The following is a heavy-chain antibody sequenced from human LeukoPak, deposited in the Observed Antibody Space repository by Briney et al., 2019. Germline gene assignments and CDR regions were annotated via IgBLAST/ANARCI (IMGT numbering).Heavy chain of an antibody. Sequence: GESLKISCKGSGYSFTSYWISWVRQMPGKGLEWMGRIDPSDSYTNYSPSFQGHVTISADKSISTAYLQWSSLKASDTAMYYCASQDLIIIPASMGRAFDVWGRGTMVTVSS. CDR3: ASQDLIIIPASMGRAFDV. V-gene: IGHV5-10-1*01. CDR1: GYSFTSYW. J-gene: IGHJ3*01. D-gene: IGHD2-2*01. CDR2: IDPSDSYT.